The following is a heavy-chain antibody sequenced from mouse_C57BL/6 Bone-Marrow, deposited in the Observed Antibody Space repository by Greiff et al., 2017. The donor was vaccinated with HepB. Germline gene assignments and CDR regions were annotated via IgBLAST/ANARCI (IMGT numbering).Heavy chain of an antibody. D-gene: IGHD2-4*01. CDR2: IWSDGST. CDR1: GFSLTSYG. CDR3: ARQVYYDYDFYYAMDY. V-gene: IGHV2-6-1*01. J-gene: IGHJ4*01. Sequence: VKLVESGPGLVAPSQSLSITCTVSGFSLTSYGVHWVRQPPGKGLEWLVVIWSDGSTTYNSALKSRLSISKDNSKSQVFLKMNSLQTDDTAMYYCARQVYYDYDFYYAMDYWGQGTSVTVSS.